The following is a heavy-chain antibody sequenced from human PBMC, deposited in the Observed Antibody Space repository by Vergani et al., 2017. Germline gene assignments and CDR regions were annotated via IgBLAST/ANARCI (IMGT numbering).Heavy chain of an antibody. J-gene: IGHJ4*02. CDR3: ARDPAPLRVPPDY. CDR2: IYYSGST. V-gene: IGHV4-39*07. CDR1: GGSISSSSYY. Sequence: QLQLQESGPGLVKPSETLSLTCTVSGGSISSSSYYWGWIRQPPGKGLEWIGSIYYSGSTYYNPSLKSRVTISVDTSKNQFSLKLSSVTAADTAVYYCARDPAPLRVPPDYWGQGTRVTGSS. D-gene: IGHD5-12*01.